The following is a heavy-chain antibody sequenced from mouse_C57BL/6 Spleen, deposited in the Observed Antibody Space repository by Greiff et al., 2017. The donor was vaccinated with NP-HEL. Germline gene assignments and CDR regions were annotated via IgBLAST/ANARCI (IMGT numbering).Heavy chain of an antibody. J-gene: IGHJ4*01. V-gene: IGHV5-17*01. D-gene: IGHD3-2*02. Sequence: EVQLVESGGGLVKPGGSLKLSCAASGFTFSDYGMHWVRQAPEKGLEWVAYISSGSSTIYYADTVKGRFTISRDNAKNTLFLQMTSLRSEDTAMYYCARLDSSGYVGYAMDDWGQGTSVTVSS. CDR3: ARLDSSGYVGYAMDD. CDR1: GFTFSDYG. CDR2: ISSGSSTI.